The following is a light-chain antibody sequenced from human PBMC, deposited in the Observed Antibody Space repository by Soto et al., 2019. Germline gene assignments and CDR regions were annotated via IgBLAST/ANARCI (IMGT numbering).Light chain of an antibody. Sequence: QSVLTQPPSVSGAPGQRVTISCTGSSSNIGAGYNVHWYQQLPGTAPKLLIYGNSKRPSGVPDRFSGSKSDTSASLDITGLQAADEADYYCQSYDSRLSAHVVFGGGTKLTVL. CDR1: SSNIGAGYN. J-gene: IGLJ2*01. V-gene: IGLV1-40*01. CDR3: QSYDSRLSAHVV. CDR2: GNS.